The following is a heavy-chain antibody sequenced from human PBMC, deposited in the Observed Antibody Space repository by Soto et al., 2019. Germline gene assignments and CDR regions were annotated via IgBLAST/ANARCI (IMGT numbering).Heavy chain of an antibody. Sequence: SETLSLTCTVSGDSITSYYWTWIRQAAGKRLECIGRVFSSGTTNYNPSLKSRVTMSVDTSKNQLSLKLTSVTAADTAVYYCARVGDSGYYWYFDYWGQGALVTASS. CDR1: GDSITSYY. CDR3: ARVGDSGYYWYFDY. V-gene: IGHV4-4*07. J-gene: IGHJ4*02. D-gene: IGHD3-22*01. CDR2: VFSSGTT.